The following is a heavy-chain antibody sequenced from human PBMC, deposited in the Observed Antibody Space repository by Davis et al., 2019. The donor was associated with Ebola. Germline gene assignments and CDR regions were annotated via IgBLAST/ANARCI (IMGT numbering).Heavy chain of an antibody. V-gene: IGHV4-59*08. Sequence: PSETLSLTCTVSGGSISSYYWSWIRQPPGKGLEWIGYIYYSGSTNYNPSLKSRVTISVDTSKNQFSLKLSSVTAADTAVYYCARVLFNGLGDYYYYYMDVWGKGTTDTVSS. CDR3: ARVLFNGLGDYYYYYMDV. CDR2: IYYSGST. D-gene: IGHD2-8*01. CDR1: GGSISSYY. J-gene: IGHJ6*03.